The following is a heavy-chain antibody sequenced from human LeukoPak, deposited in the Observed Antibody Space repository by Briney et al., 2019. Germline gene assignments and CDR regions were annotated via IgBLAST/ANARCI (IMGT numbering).Heavy chain of an antibody. CDR1: GYTFTSYG. V-gene: IGHV1-18*01. CDR3: ARGYCSGGSCSSNWFDP. Sequence: ASVKVSCKASGYTFTSYGISWVRQAPGQGLEWMGWISAYNGNTNYAQKLQGRVTMTTDTSTSTAYMELSSLRSEDTAVYYCARGYCSGGSCSSNWFDPWGQGTLVTVSS. J-gene: IGHJ5*02. CDR2: ISAYNGNT. D-gene: IGHD2-15*01.